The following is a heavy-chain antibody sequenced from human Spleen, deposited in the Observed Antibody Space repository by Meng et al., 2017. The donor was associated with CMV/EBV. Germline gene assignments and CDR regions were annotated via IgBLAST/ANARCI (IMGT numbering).Heavy chain of an antibody. Sequence: ATVKVSCKAFGYAFNNYGLLWVRQGPGEGLEWMAWIYNYNGNRNYAQKSQGRVTVTTDTSTNTAYMELRRLRPDDTAVYYCVRGGRWDSSGWCPEARLDPWGQGTLVTVSS. D-gene: IGHD6-19*01. J-gene: IGHJ5*02. CDR2: IYNYNGNR. V-gene: IGHV1-18*01. CDR1: GYAFNNYG. CDR3: VRGGRWDSSGWCPEARLDP.